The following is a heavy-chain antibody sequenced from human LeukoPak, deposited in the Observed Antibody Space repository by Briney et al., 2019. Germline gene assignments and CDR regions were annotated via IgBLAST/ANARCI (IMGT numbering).Heavy chain of an antibody. CDR3: VKDIGSGSYRYGGYFDY. J-gene: IGHJ4*02. CDR1: GFPFDDKA. CDR2: ISGNSDST. Sequence: GRSLRLSCAASGFPFDDKAMHWVRQAPGKGLEWVAGISGNSDSTGYADSVKGRFTISRDNAKNSLYLQMNSLRAEDMALYYCVKDIGSGSYRYGGYFDYWGQGTLVTVSS. V-gene: IGHV3-9*03. D-gene: IGHD1-26*01.